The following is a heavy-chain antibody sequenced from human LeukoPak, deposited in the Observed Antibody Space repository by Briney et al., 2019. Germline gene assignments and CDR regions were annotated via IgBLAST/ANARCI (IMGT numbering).Heavy chain of an antibody. D-gene: IGHD2-2*01. CDR2: ISYDGSNK. Sequence: GGSLRLSCAASGFTFSSYGMHWVRQAPGKGLEWVAVISYDGSNKYYADSVKGRFTISRDDSKNTLYLQMYSLKTEDTAVYYCTTDIVVVPAAIIDIYWGQGTLVTVPS. CDR1: GFTFSSYG. J-gene: IGHJ4*02. V-gene: IGHV3-30*03. CDR3: TTDIVVVPAAIIDIY.